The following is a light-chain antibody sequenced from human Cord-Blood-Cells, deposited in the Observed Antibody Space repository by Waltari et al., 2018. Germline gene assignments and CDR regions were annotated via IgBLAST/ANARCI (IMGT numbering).Light chain of an antibody. V-gene: IGLV2-14*01. Sequence: QFVLTPPSSVSRLPGQSIAISWTGTSRDFGGYNYVSWYQQHSGKAPKLMIYDVSNRPSGVSNRFSGSKSGNTASLTISGLQAEDEADYYCRSYTSSSTVVFGGGTKLTVL. J-gene: IGLJ2*01. CDR2: DVS. CDR3: RSYTSSSTVV. CDR1: SRDFGGYNY.